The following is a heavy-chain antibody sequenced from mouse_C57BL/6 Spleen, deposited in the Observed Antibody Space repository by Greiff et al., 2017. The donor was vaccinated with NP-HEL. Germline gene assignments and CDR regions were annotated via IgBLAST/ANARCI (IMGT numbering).Heavy chain of an antibody. V-gene: IGHV5-17*01. D-gene: IGHD1-1*01. Sequence: EVKLMESGGGLVKPGGSLKLSCAASGFTFSDYGMHWVRQAPEKGLEWVAYISSGSSTIYYADTVKGRFTISRDNATKTLILQMSCLRSEDTAMYYCAKTYYYGSSYWYFDVWGTWTSVTVSS. J-gene: IGHJ1*03. CDR2: ISSGSSTI. CDR1: GFTFSDYG. CDR3: AKTYYYGSSYWYFDV.